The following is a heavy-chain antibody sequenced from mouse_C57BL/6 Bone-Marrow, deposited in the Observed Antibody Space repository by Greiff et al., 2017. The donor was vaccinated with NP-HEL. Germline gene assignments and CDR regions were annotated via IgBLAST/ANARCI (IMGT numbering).Heavy chain of an antibody. J-gene: IGHJ3*01. CDR1: EYEFPSHD. CDR3: ATFPYDYPWFAY. V-gene: IGHV5-2*03. Sequence: EVKLVESGGGLVQPGESLKLSCESNEYEFPSHDMSWVRKTPEKRLELVAAINSDGGSTYYPDTMERRFIISRDNTKKTLYLQMSSLRSEDTALYNCATFPYDYPWFAYWGQGTLVTVSA. CDR2: INSDGGST. D-gene: IGHD2-4*01.